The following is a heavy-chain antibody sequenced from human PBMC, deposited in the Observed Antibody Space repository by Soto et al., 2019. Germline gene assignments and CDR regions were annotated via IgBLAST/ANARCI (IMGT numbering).Heavy chain of an antibody. Sequence: QVQLVQSGAEVKKPGSSVKVSCKASGGTFSSYAISWVRQAPGQGLEWMGGLIPIFGTANYAQKFQGRETITRDECASKAYMGLSRLRTEDTAVNYCARDEAGANGSGKAEDAFEIWGQGTMVTVSS. CDR2: LIPIFGTA. V-gene: IGHV1-69*01. D-gene: IGHD3-10*01. CDR1: GGTFSSYA. J-gene: IGHJ3*02. CDR3: ARDEAGANGSGKAEDAFEI.